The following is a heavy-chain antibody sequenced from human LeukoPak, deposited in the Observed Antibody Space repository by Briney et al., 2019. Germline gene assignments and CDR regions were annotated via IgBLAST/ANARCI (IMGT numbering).Heavy chain of an antibody. D-gene: IGHD3-22*01. CDR3: ARAVDYYDSSGYYRPYFDY. CDR2: ISSSNSYL. V-gene: IGHV3-21*01. CDR1: GSTFSSYS. J-gene: IGHJ4*02. Sequence: GGSLRLSCTASGSTFSSYSMNWVRQAPGKGLEWVSSISSSNSYLYYADSVKGRFTLSRDNAKNSLYLQMNSLRAEDTAVYYCARAVDYYDSSGYYRPYFDYWGQGTLVTVSS.